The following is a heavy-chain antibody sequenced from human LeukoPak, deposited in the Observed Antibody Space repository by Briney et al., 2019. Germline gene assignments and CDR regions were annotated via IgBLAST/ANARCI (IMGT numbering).Heavy chain of an antibody. Sequence: SETLSLTCAVYGGSFSGYYWSWICQPPGKGLEWIGEINHSGSTNYNPSLKSRVTISVDTSKNQFSLKLSSVTAAGTAVYYCARIQDIVVVPAAVNWFDPWGQGTLVTVSS. D-gene: IGHD2-2*01. CDR2: INHSGST. CDR3: ARIQDIVVVPAAVNWFDP. V-gene: IGHV4-34*01. CDR1: GGSFSGYY. J-gene: IGHJ5*02.